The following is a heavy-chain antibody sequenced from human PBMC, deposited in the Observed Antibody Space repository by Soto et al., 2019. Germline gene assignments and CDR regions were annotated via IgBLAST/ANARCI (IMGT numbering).Heavy chain of an antibody. CDR1: GFTFSSYG. CDR3: ARDSSGPYNAFEI. J-gene: IGHJ3*02. V-gene: IGHV3-33*01. D-gene: IGHD3-22*01. Sequence: GGSLRVSCAASGFTFSSYGMHWVRQAPCKGLEWVAVIWYDGSNKYYADSVKGRFTISRDNSKNTLYLQMNSLRAEDTAVYYCARDSSGPYNAFEILGQGTMVTVS. CDR2: IWYDGSNK.